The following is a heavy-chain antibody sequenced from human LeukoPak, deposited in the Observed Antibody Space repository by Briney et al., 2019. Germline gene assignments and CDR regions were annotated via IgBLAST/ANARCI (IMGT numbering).Heavy chain of an antibody. CDR1: GGTFSSYA. D-gene: IGHD3-10*01. Sequence: ASVTVSCKASGGTFSSYAISWVRQAPGQGLEWMGGIIPIFGTANYAQKFQGRVTITADESTSTAYMELSSLRSEDTAVYYCARVPYGSGSYYNDWGQGTLVTVSS. J-gene: IGHJ4*02. V-gene: IGHV1-69*01. CDR2: IIPIFGTA. CDR3: ARVPYGSGSYYND.